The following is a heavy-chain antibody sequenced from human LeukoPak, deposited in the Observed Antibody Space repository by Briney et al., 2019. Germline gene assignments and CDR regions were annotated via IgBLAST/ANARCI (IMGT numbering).Heavy chain of an antibody. CDR3: ARQGRSSSSEPFDI. V-gene: IGHV4-38-2*01. CDR1: AYSISSGYY. J-gene: IGHJ3*02. Sequence: SETLSLTCAVSAYSISSGYYWGWIRQPLGKGLEWIGSIYHSGSTYYNPSLKSRVTISVDTSKNQFSLKLSSVTAADTAVYYCARQGRSSSSEPFDIWGQGTMVAVSS. CDR2: IYHSGST. D-gene: IGHD6-13*01.